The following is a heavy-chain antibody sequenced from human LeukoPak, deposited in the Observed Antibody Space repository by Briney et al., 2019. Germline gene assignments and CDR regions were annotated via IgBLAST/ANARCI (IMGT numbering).Heavy chain of an antibody. D-gene: IGHD1-7*01. V-gene: IGHV7-4-1*02. Sequence: ASVKVSCKASGYTFTSNALGWVRQAPGQGLEWMGWINTNTGNPTFAQGFTGRFVFSLDTSVSTAYLQISSLKTEDTAVYYCARDRTLFDYWGQGTLVTVSS. J-gene: IGHJ4*02. CDR2: INTNTGNP. CDR1: GYTFTSNA. CDR3: ARDRTLFDY.